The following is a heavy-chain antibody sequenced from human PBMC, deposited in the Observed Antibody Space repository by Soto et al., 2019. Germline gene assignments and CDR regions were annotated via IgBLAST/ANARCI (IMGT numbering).Heavy chain of an antibody. J-gene: IGHJ6*03. CDR1: GFTFSDYY. V-gene: IGHV3-11*01. CDR2: ISSSGSTI. Sequence: PGGSLRLSCAASGFTFSDYYMSWIRQAPGKGLEWVSYISSSGSTIYYADSVKGRFTISRDNAKNSLYLQMNSLRAEDTAVYYCARDNIVVVPAEPYYYYYMDVWGKGTTVTVSS. D-gene: IGHD2-2*01. CDR3: ARDNIVVVPAEPYYYYYMDV.